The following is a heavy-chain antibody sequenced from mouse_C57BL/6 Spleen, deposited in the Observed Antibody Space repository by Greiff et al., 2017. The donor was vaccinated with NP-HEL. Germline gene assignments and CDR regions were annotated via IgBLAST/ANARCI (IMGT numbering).Heavy chain of an antibody. V-gene: IGHV2-6*01. J-gene: IGHJ3*01. D-gene: IGHD2-5*01. CDR1: GFSLTSYG. Sequence: VMLVESGPGLVAPSQSLSITCTVSGFSLTSYGVDWVRQSPGKGLEWLGVIWGVGSTNYNSALKSRLSISKDNSKSQVFLKMNSLQTDDTAMYYCASKGDSKAWFAYWGQGTLVTVSA. CDR3: ASKGDSKAWFAY. CDR2: IWGVGST.